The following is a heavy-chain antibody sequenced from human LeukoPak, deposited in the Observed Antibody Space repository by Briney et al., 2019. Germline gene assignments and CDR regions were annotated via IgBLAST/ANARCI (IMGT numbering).Heavy chain of an antibody. D-gene: IGHD3-3*01. CDR2: ISWNSGSI. CDR3: AKERRPSYYDFWSGYYSAFDY. V-gene: IGHV3-9*01. J-gene: IGHJ4*02. CDR1: GFTFGSHS. Sequence: GGSLRLSCAASGFTFGSHSMNWVRQAPGKGLEWVSGISWNSGSIGYADSVKGRFTISRDNAKNSLYLQMNSLRAEDTALYYCAKERRPSYYDFWSGYYSAFDYWGQGTLVTVSS.